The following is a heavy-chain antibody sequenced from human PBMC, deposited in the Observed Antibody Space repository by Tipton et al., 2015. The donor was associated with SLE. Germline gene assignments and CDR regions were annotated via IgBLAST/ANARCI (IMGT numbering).Heavy chain of an antibody. V-gene: IGHV4-34*01. CDR1: GGSFSGYY. CDR2: INHSGST. J-gene: IGHJ4*02. CDR3: ARGEYYDSSGYCTLVY. D-gene: IGHD3-22*01. Sequence: TLSLTCAVYGGSFSGYYWSWIRQPPGKGLEWIGEINHSGSTNYNPSLKSRVTISVDTPKNQFSLKLSSVTAADTAVYYCARGEYYDSSGYCTLVYWGQGTLVAVSS.